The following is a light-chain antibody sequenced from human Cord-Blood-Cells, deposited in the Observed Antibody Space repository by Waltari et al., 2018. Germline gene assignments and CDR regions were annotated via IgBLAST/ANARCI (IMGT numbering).Light chain of an antibody. CDR1: SSDVGGYNY. CDR2: DVS. V-gene: IGLV2-14*01. CDR3: SSYTSSSTWV. Sequence: QSALTQPASVSGSPGQSITISRTGTSSDVGGYNYVSWYQQPPGKAPKLMIYDVSKRPSGVSNRFSGSKSGNTASLTISGLQAEDEADYYCSSYTSSSTWVFGGGTKLTVL. J-gene: IGLJ3*02.